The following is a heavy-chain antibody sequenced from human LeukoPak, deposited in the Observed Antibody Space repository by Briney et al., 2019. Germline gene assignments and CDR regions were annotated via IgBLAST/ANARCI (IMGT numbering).Heavy chain of an antibody. D-gene: IGHD5-18*01. CDR2: IYGDGSFT. J-gene: IGHJ6*02. CDR3: AKYGLGSGIQVWGDFGMDV. CDR1: GFTFSNFW. Sequence: GGSLRLSCAASGFTFSNFWMHWVRQAPGKGLVWVALIYGDGSFTRYADSVKGRFTISRDNSKNTLYLQMNSLRAEDTAVYYCAKYGLGSGIQVWGDFGMDVWGQGTTVTVSS. V-gene: IGHV3-74*01.